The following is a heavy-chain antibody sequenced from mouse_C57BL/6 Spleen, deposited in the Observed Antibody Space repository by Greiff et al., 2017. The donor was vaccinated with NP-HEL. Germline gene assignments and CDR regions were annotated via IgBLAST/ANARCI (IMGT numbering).Heavy chain of an antibody. Sequence: EVQLQQSGPGLVKPSQSLSLTCSVTGYSITSGYYWNWIRQFPGNKLEWMGYISYDGSNNYNPSLKNRISITRDTSKIQFFLKLNSVTTEDTATYYCARNYGSSYGFAYWGQGTLVTVSA. D-gene: IGHD1-1*01. CDR1: GYSITSGYY. V-gene: IGHV3-6*01. J-gene: IGHJ3*01. CDR2: ISYDGSN. CDR3: ARNYGSSYGFAY.